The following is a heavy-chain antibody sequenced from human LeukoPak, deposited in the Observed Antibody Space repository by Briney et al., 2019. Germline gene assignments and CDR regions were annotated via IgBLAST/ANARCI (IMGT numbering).Heavy chain of an antibody. CDR3: AKEHLNSSGWSDQPDY. J-gene: IGHJ4*02. CDR2: IIPILGIA. Sequence: SVKVSCKASGGTFSSYAISWVRQAPGQGLEWMGRIIPILGIANYAQKFQGRVTITADKSTSTAYMELSSLRSEDTAVYYCAKEHLNSSGWSDQPDYWGQGTLVTVSS. V-gene: IGHV1-69*04. CDR1: GGTFSSYA. D-gene: IGHD6-19*01.